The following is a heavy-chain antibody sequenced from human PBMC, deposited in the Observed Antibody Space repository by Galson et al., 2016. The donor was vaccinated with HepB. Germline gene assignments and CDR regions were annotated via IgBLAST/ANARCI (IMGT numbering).Heavy chain of an antibody. D-gene: IGHD4-17*01. CDR3: ARPFYGEYYYFDY. V-gene: IGHV1-46*01. Sequence: SVKVSCKASRYTFTTYWMHWVRQAPGQGLEWVGVINPSGGGTSYAQKFQGRVSMTSDTSTSTVYMQLISLRSEDTAVYYCARPFYGEYYYFDYWGQGTLVIVFS. J-gene: IGHJ4*02. CDR1: RYTFTTYW. CDR2: INPSGGGT.